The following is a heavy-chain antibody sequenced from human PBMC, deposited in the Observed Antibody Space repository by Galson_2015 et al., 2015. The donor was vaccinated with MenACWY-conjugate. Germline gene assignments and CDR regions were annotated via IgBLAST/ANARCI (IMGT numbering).Heavy chain of an antibody. Sequence: SETLSLTCTVSGASIYSADHWWAWIRQPPGKGLEWIASIHHSETTHYSPSLKSRVSISIDKSNNQFSLRLSSVSAADTAVYYCARLPRGINLILEGSWGQGILVTVSS. CDR1: GASIYSADHW. V-gene: IGHV4-39*01. CDR3: ARLPRGINLILEGS. J-gene: IGHJ5*02. D-gene: IGHD3-22*01. CDR2: IHHSETT.